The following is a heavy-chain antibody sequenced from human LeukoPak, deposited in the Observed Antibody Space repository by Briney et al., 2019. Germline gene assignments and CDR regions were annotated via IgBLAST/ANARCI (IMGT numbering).Heavy chain of an antibody. CDR3: AGESYDSSGYPPLTGY. J-gene: IGHJ4*02. V-gene: IGHV3-30-3*01. CDR2: IPYDGSNK. CDR1: GLTFSSYA. D-gene: IGHD3-22*01. Sequence: GGSLRLSCAASGLTFSSYAMHWVRQAQGKGLEWVAVIPYDGSNKYYADSVKGRFTISRDNSKNTLYLQMNSLRAEDTAVYYCAGESYDSSGYPPLTGYWGQGTLVTVSS.